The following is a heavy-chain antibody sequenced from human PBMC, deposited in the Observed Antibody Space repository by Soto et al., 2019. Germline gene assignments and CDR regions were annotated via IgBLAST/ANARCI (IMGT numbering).Heavy chain of an antibody. J-gene: IGHJ6*03. CDR2: IYYSGST. CDR3: ARGSYYGSGSYWSYYYYYMDV. CDR1: GGSISGYY. D-gene: IGHD3-10*01. V-gene: IGHV4-59*01. Sequence: SETLSLTCTVSGGSISGYYWSWIRQPPGKGLEWIGYIYYSGSTNYNPSLKSRVTISVDTSKNQFSLKLSSVTAADTAVYYCARGSYYGSGSYWSYYYYYMDVWGKGTTVTVSS.